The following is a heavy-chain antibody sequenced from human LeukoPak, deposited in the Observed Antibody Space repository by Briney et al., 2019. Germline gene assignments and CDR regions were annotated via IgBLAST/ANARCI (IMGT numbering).Heavy chain of an antibody. CDR1: GGSISSYY. CDR2: IYYTGST. J-gene: IGHJ4*02. V-gene: IGHV4-59*08. Sequence: SETLSLTCTVSGGSISSYYWSWIRQPPGKGLEWIGYIYYTGSTNYNSSLKSRVTISVDTSKNQFSLRLSSVTAADTAMYYCARHLSSGSGSYYMTAFDYWGQGTLVTVSS. D-gene: IGHD3-10*01. CDR3: ARHLSSGSGSYYMTAFDY.